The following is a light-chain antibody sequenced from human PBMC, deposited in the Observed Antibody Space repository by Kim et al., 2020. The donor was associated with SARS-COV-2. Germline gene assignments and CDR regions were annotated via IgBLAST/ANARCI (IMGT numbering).Light chain of an antibody. CDR2: GAS. CDR1: QGISNY. V-gene: IGKV1-27*01. J-gene: IGKJ1*01. CDR3: QKYDTAPWT. Sequence: ASVGDQSTITCRASQGISNYLAWYQQKPGKVPKLLIYGASTLQSVVPSRFSGSRFGTEFTLTISSLQTEDVATYYCQKYDTAPWTFGEGTKGYIK.